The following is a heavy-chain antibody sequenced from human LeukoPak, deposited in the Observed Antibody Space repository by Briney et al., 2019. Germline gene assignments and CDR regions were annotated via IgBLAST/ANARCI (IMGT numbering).Heavy chain of an antibody. Sequence: ASVKVSCKASGYXXXXYGXXXXRXAXXXXXEWMGWINPNSGGTNYAQKFQGRVTMTRDTSTSTAYMELSRLRSDDTAVYYCARAGGYDFHSWGQGTLVTVSS. CDR3: ARAGGYDFHS. D-gene: IGHD5-12*01. V-gene: IGHV1-2*02. CDR1: GYXXXXYG. CDR2: INPNSGGT. J-gene: IGHJ4*02.